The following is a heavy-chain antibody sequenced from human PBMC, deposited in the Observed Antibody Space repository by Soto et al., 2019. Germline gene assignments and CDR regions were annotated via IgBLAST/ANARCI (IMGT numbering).Heavy chain of an antibody. CDR2: IHWDDDK. D-gene: IGHD4-4*01. V-gene: IGHV2-5*02. CDR1: GFSLSTSGVS. CDR3: AHGVGNYALMGY. J-gene: IGHJ4*02. Sequence: QITLKESGPTLVKPTQTLTLTCTFSGFSLSTSGVSVGWIRQPPGKALEWLALIHWDDDKRYSPSLKSRLTLTKDTSKNQVVLTMTNMDPVDTATYYCAHGVGNYALMGYWGQGTLVTVSS.